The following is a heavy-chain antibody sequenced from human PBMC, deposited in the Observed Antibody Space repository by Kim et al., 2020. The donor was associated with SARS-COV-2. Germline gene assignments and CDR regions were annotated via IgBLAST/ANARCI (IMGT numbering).Heavy chain of an antibody. CDR3: ASATYGSGSYSSAYYFDY. V-gene: IGHV4-59*01. J-gene: IGHJ4*01. CDR1: GGSISSYY. CDR2: IYYSGST. D-gene: IGHD3-10*01. Sequence: SETLSLTCTVSGGSISSYYWSWIRQPPGKGLEWIGYIYYSGSTNYNPSLKSRVTISVDTSKNQFSLKLSSVTAADTAVYYCASATYGSGSYSSAYYFDY.